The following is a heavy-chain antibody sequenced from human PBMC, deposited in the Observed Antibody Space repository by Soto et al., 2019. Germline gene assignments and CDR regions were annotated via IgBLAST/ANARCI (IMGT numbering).Heavy chain of an antibody. V-gene: IGHV3-33*01. CDR3: ARWGIAAGDY. CDR2: IWYDGSNK. Sequence: QVQLVESGGGVVQPGRSLRLSCAASGFTFSSYGMHWVRQAPGKGLEWVAVIWYDGSNKYYADSVKGRFTISRDNSKNTLYLQMNSRRAEDTAGYSCARWGIAAGDYWGQGTLVTVSS. D-gene: IGHD6-13*01. J-gene: IGHJ4*02. CDR1: GFTFSSYG.